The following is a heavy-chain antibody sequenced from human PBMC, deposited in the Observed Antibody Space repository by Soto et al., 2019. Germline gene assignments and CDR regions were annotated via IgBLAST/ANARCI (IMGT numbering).Heavy chain of an antibody. CDR1: GGSISSSSYY. Sequence: PSETLSLTCTVSGGSISSSSYYWGWIRQPPGKGLEWIGYIYYSGSTYYNPSLKSRVTISVDTSKNQFSLKLSSVTAADTAVYYCARCASNYSYYGMDVWGQGTTVTVSS. CDR3: ARCASNYSYYGMDV. J-gene: IGHJ6*02. CDR2: IYYSGST. V-gene: IGHV4-31*03.